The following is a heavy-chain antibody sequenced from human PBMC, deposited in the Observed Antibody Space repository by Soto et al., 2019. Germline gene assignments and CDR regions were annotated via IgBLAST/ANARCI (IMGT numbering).Heavy chain of an antibody. Sequence: GASVKVSCKASGYTFTSYGISWVRQAPGQGLEWMGWISAYNGNTNYAQKLQGRVTMTTDTSTSTAYMELSSLRSEDTAVYYCARVSESRGQLWLAPWFDPWGQGTLVTVSS. J-gene: IGHJ5*02. CDR1: GYTFTSYG. CDR2: ISAYNGNT. CDR3: ARVSESRGQLWLAPWFDP. V-gene: IGHV1-18*01. D-gene: IGHD5-18*01.